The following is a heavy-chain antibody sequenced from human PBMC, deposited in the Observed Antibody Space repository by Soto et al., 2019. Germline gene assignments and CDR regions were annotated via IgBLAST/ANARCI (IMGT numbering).Heavy chain of an antibody. CDR1: GDSVSSRTSY. Sequence: SGTLSLTCTVSGDSVSSRTSYGRWIRQPPGKTLGWIGYIYYSGSTNYNPSLKSRATISVDTSKNQFSLKLNVTAADTAVYYCARAEYSSSCVDYWGQGTLVTVSS. CDR2: IYYSGST. CDR3: ARAEYSSSCVDY. J-gene: IGHJ4*02. D-gene: IGHD6-6*01. V-gene: IGHV4-61*01.